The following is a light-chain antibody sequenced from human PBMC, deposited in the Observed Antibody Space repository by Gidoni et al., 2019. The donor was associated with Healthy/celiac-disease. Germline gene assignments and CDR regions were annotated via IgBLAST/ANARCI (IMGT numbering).Light chain of an antibody. CDR2: GAS. Sequence: EIVMTQSPATLSVSPGERATLSCRASQSANSNLAWYQQKPGQAPRLLIYGASTRATGIPARFSGSGSGTEFTLTISSLQSEDFAVYYCQQYNNWLWTFGQXTKVEIK. CDR3: QQYNNWLWT. CDR1: QSANSN. J-gene: IGKJ1*01. V-gene: IGKV3-15*01.